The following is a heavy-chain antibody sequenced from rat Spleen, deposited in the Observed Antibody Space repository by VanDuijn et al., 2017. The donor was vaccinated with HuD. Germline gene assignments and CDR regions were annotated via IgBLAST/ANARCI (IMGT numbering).Heavy chain of an antibody. D-gene: IGHD5-1*01. CDR2: ISYEGGST. Sequence: EVQLVESGGGLVQPGRSLKLSCAASGFTFSDYYMAWVRQAPTKGLEWVATISYEGGSTYYGDSVKGRFTIFRDNAESMLYLQMNSLQTEDTATYYCARDPKLGAPFDYWGQGVMVTVSS. V-gene: IGHV5-22*01. CDR1: GFTFSDYY. CDR3: ARDPKLGAPFDY. J-gene: IGHJ2*01.